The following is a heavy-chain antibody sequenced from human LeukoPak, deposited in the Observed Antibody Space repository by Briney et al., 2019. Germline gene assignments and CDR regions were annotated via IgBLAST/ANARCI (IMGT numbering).Heavy chain of an antibody. CDR3: ARDYGWSFAN. D-gene: IGHD3-10*01. V-gene: IGHV3-7*03. CDR1: GFIFSSHW. J-gene: IGHJ4*02. CDR2: IKYDGSEQ. Sequence: GGSLILSCTSSGFIFSSHWMNWVRQAPGKGPEWVANIKYDGSEQYYVDSVKGRFSISRDNTKNLLYLQMNSLRVEDTAVYYCARDYGWSFANWGQGTLVTVSS.